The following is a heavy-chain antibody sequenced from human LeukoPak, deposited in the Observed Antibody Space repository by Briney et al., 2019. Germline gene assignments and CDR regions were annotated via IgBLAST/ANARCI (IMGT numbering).Heavy chain of an antibody. D-gene: IGHD2-21*02. CDR1: GFTFSTFW. V-gene: IGHV3-7*04. J-gene: IGHJ4*02. Sequence: GGSLRLSCEASGFTFSTFWVTWVRQAPGRGLEWVANIHPDGSEKYYVGSGKGRFTISRDNAKNSLYLQVNSLRAEDTAVYYCARGGTTKVTYWGQGTLVTVSS. CDR2: IHPDGSEK. CDR3: ARGGTTKVTY.